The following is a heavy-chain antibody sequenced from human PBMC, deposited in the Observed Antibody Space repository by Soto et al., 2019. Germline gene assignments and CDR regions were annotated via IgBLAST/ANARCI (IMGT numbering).Heavy chain of an antibody. Sequence: GGSLRLSCVASGLTFGSHGMHWVRQAPGKGLEWVAGISCDETNEHYVDSVKGRFTISRDNSKSILYLQMNRLSPEDTAVYKCAKDLRTTISDYGMDVWGQGTTVTVSS. J-gene: IGHJ6*02. CDR3: AKDLRTTISDYGMDV. V-gene: IGHV3-30*18. CDR1: GLTFGSHG. CDR2: ISCDETNE.